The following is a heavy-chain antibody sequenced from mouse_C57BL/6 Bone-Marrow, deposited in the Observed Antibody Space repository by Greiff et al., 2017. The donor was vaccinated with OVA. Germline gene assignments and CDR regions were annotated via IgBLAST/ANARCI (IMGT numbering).Heavy chain of an antibody. Sequence: EVKLQQSGAELVKPGASVKLSCTASGFNIKDYYMHWVKKRTEQGLEWIGRIAPEDGETKYAPKFQGTATITADTSSNTADLQLSRLTSEDTAVYYCARKGPLLRSPYAMDYWGQGTSVTVSS. J-gene: IGHJ4*01. V-gene: IGHV14-2*01. CDR2: IAPEDGET. CDR1: GFNIKDYY. D-gene: IGHD1-1*01. CDR3: ARKGPLLRSPYAMDY.